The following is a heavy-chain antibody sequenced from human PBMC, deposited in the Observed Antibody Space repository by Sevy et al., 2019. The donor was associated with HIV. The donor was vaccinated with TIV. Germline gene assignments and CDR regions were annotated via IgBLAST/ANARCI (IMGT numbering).Heavy chain of an antibody. CDR3: ARLGDGDLYFDY. CDR2: IWYDGSNK. Sequence: GGSLRLSCAASGFTFSSYGMHWVRQAPGKGLEWVSVIWYDGSNKYYADSVKGRFTISRDNSKNTLYLQMNSLRAEDTAEVYCARLGDGDLYFDYWGPGTLVTVSS. J-gene: IGHJ4*02. CDR1: GFTFSSYG. D-gene: IGHD2-21*02. V-gene: IGHV3-33*01.